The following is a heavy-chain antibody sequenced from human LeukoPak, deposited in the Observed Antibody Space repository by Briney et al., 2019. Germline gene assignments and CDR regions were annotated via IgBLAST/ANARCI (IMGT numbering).Heavy chain of an antibody. CDR2: INHSGST. V-gene: IGHV4-34*01. Sequence: SETLSLTCAVYGGSFSGYYRSWIRQPPGKGLEWIGEINHSGSTNYNPSLKSRVTISVDTSKNQFSLKLSSVTAADTAVYYCAILPTRAAAGRDYWGQGTLVTVSS. D-gene: IGHD6-13*01. CDR1: GGSFSGYY. J-gene: IGHJ4*02. CDR3: AILPTRAAAGRDY.